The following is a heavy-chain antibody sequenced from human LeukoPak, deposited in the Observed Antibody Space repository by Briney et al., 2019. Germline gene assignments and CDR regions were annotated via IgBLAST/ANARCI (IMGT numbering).Heavy chain of an antibody. CDR2: IRYDGSNK. D-gene: IGHD2-2*01. Sequence: WVRQPPGKGLEWVAFIRYDGSNKYYADSVKGRFTISRDNSKNTLYLQMNSLRAEDTAVYYCAKDRNFCSGTSCYQGYYSSTLLGEYYFDYWGQGTLVTVSS. CDR3: AKDRNFCSGTSCYQGYYSSTLLGEYYFDY. V-gene: IGHV3-30*02. J-gene: IGHJ4*02.